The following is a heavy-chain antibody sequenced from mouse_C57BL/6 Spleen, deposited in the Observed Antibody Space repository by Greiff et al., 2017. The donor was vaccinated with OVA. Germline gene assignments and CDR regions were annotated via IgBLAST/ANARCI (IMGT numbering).Heavy chain of an antibody. J-gene: IGHJ2*01. D-gene: IGHD3-1*01. CDR2: IDPSDSYT. CDR3: AGGGHGFDC. CDR1: GYTFTSYW. Sequence: QVQLQQPGAELVMPGASVKLSCKASGYTFTSYWMHWVKQRPGQGLEWIGEIDPSDSYTNYNQKFTGKSTLTVDKSSSTAYMQLSSLTSEDSAVYYCAGGGHGFDCWGQGATLTVDS. V-gene: IGHV1-69*01.